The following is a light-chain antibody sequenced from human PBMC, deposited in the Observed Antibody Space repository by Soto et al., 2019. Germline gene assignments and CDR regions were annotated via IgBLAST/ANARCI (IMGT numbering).Light chain of an antibody. J-gene: IGKJ2*03. CDR3: LQYSSYPYS. CDR1: QSTGGW. CDR2: DVS. V-gene: IGKV1-5*01. Sequence: DIQMTQSPSTLSASVGDRVTITCRASQSTGGWVAWFQQKPGKSPQLLIYDVSNLHTGVPRRFSGSGAGTESTLTISGLQPGDFASYYCLQYSSYPYSFGQGIKLEIK.